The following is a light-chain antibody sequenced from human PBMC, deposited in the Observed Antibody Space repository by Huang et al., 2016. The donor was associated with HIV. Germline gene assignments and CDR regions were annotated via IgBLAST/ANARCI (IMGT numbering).Light chain of an antibody. CDR1: QNVRSN. V-gene: IGKV3D-15*01. CDR2: DTS. CDR3: QQYDNWPPGLT. Sequence: EIVMTQSPATLSVSPGGGATLSCRARQNVRSNLAWYQQTPGQAPRLLIYDTSTRASGVPARVSGSGSGTEFTLTISGLQSEDFAVYYCQQYDNWPPGLTFGGGTKVEI. J-gene: IGKJ4*01.